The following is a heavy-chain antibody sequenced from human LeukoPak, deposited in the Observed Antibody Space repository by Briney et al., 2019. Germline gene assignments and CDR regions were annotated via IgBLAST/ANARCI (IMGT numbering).Heavy chain of an antibody. J-gene: IGHJ5*02. D-gene: IGHD3-16*02. CDR3: ARDYQGWFDP. CDR1: GFTFSTYA. V-gene: IGHV3-64*01. Sequence: GGSLRLSCAASGFTFSTYAMHWVRQAPGKGLESVSGITSNGGSTYYANSVKGRFTISRDNSKSTLYLQMGSLRAEGMAVYYCARDYQGWFDPWGQGTLVTVSS. CDR2: ITSNGGST.